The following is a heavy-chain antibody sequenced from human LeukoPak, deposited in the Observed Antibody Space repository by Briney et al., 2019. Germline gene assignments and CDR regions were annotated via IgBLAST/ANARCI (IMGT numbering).Heavy chain of an antibody. V-gene: IGHV3-23*01. CDR2: ISGSAVST. D-gene: IGHD1-14*01. CDR1: GFTFRKYA. J-gene: IGHJ3*01. Sequence: GGSLRLSCVASGFTFRKYAMAWVRQAPGKGLEWVSIISGSAVSTYYSDSVKGRFTISRDNSNNTVFLQMHSLRAEDTAMYYCARAELLTIRGFDAWGKGTMVTVSS. CDR3: ARAELLTIRGFDA.